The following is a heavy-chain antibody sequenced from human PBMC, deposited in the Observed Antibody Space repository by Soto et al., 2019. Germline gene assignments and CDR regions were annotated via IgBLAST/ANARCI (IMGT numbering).Heavy chain of an antibody. V-gene: IGHV4-30-2*01. CDR1: GGSISSGGYS. Sequence: SETLSLTCAVSGGSISSGGYSWSWIRQPPGKGLEWIGYIYQSGNTYYNPSLKRRVTISVDRSKNRFSLKLSSVTAADTAVYYCASFSGYYPLFDHWGQGTLVTVSS. CDR3: ASFSGYYPLFDH. J-gene: IGHJ4*02. CDR2: IYQSGNT. D-gene: IGHD3-22*01.